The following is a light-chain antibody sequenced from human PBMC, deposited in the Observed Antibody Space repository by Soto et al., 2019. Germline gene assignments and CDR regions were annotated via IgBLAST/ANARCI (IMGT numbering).Light chain of an antibody. CDR3: QPYNNWPLT. CDR2: GAS. J-gene: IGKJ4*01. V-gene: IGKV3-15*01. Sequence: EILMTQSPATLSVSPGERATLSCRASESVIRNLAWFQQRPGQAPRLLIYGASTRAPGVPDRFSGGGSGTEFTLTIRSLQSEDFGLYYCQPYNNWPLTFGGGTKVESK. CDR1: ESVIRN.